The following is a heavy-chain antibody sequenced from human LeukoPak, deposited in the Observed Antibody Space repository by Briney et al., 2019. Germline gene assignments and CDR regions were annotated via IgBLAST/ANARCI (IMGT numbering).Heavy chain of an antibody. V-gene: IGHV4-34*01. D-gene: IGHD5-24*01. CDR2: INRSGST. J-gene: IGHJ4*02. Sequence: SETVSLTCAVFGGSFSAYYWTWIRQPPGKGLEWIGEINRSGSTNYNPSLKSRVTISVDTSKNQFSLKLSSVTAADTAVYYCARGRRWLQLFDYWGQGTLVTVSS. CDR1: GGSFSAYY. CDR3: ARGRRWLQLFDY.